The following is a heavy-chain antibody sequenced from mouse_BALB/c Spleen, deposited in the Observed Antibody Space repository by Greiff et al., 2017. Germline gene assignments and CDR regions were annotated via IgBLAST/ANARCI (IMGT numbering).Heavy chain of an antibody. J-gene: IGHJ4*01. D-gene: IGHD2-2*01. CDR2: ISSGGIYT. CDR3: ARDGYDYAMDY. V-gene: IGHV5-9-4*01. Sequence: EVKVVESGGGLVKPGGSLKLSCAASGFTFSSYAMSWVRQSPEKRLEWVAEISSGGIYTYYPDTVTGRFTISRDNAKNTLYLEMSSLRSEDTAMYYCARDGYDYAMDYWGQGTSVTVSS. CDR1: GFTFSSYA.